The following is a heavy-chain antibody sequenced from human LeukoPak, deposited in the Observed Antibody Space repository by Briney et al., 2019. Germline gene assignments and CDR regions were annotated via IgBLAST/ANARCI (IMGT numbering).Heavy chain of an antibody. CDR3: ARTFSGSYYYYGMDV. CDR2: IYYSGST. Sequence: SETLSLTCTVSGGFISSSYLSWIRQPPGKGLEWIGYIYYSGSTNYNPSLKSRVTISVDTSKNQFSLKLSSVTVADTAVYYCARTFSGSYYYYGMDVWGQGTTVTVSS. V-gene: IGHV4-59*01. CDR1: GGFISSSY. J-gene: IGHJ6*02. D-gene: IGHD1-26*01.